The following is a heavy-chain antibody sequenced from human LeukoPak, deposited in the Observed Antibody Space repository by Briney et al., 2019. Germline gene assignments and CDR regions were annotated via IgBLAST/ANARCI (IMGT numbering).Heavy chain of an antibody. J-gene: IGHJ5*02. CDR2: INTNSGGT. CDR1: GYTFTGYY. CDR3: ARDRTLTPWFAP. V-gene: IGHV1-2*02. Sequence: SVKVSCKASGYTFTGYYIHWVRQAPGQGLEWMGWINTNSGGTNYAQKFQGRVTMTRDTSISTVYMELSRLRSDDTAVYYCARDRTLTPWFAPWGQGTLVTVSS.